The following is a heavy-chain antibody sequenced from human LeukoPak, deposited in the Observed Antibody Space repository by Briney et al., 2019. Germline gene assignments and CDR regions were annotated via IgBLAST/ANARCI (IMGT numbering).Heavy chain of an antibody. Sequence: SETLSLTCTVSGGSISSGGYYWSWIRQHPGKGLEWIGYVYYRGNTDYNPSLESRVTISVDTSKNQFSLKVSSVTAADTAVYYCARDEARVLDYWGQGTLVTVSS. CDR3: ARDEARVLDY. V-gene: IGHV4-61*08. CDR2: VYYRGNT. J-gene: IGHJ4*02. CDR1: GGSISSGGYY.